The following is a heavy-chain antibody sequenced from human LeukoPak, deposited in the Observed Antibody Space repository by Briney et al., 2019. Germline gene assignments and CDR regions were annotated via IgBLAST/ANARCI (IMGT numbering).Heavy chain of an antibody. D-gene: IGHD6-6*01. CDR1: GYTFTGYY. CDR2: INPNSGGT. V-gene: IGHV1-2*02. CDR3: ARGPHIAACPPRKFDY. J-gene: IGHJ4*02. Sequence: ASVKVSCKASGYTFTGYYMHWVRQAPGQGLEWMGWINPNSGGTNYAQKFQGRVTMTRDTSISTAYMELSRLRSDDTAVYYCARGPHIAACPPRKFDYWGQGTLVTVSS.